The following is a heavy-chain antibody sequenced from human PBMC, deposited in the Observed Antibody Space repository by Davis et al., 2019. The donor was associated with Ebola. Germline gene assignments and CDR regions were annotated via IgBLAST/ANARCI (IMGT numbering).Heavy chain of an antibody. V-gene: IGHV3-23*01. J-gene: IGHJ4*02. Sequence: GESLKISCAASGFTFSSYAMSWVRQAPGKGLEWVSAISGSGGSTYYADSVKGRFTISRDNSKNTLHLQMNSLKTEDTAVYYCTTTTVTSDYWGQGTLVTVSS. D-gene: IGHD4-17*01. CDR1: GFTFSSYA. CDR2: ISGSGGST. CDR3: TTTTVTSDY.